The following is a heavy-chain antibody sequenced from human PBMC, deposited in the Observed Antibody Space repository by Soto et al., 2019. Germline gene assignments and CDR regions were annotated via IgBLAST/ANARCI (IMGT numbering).Heavy chain of an antibody. CDR3: ARLCGGGYYSPDY. V-gene: IGHV4-39*01. D-gene: IGHD2-21*01. CDR1: GGSISSSSFF. CDR2: IYYSGST. J-gene: IGHJ4*02. Sequence: QVQLQESGPGLVKSSETLSLTCTVSGGSISSSSFFWGWIRQPPGRGLEWIGSIYYSGSTYYNPSLKSRVTMSADTSKNQFSLQLRSVTAADTAVYYCARLCGGGYYSPDYWGQGTLVAVSS.